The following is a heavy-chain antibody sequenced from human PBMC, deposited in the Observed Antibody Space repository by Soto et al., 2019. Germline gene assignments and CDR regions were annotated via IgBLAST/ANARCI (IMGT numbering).Heavy chain of an antibody. V-gene: IGHV3-74*01. CDR3: AREFCSGWNCDTYYIDP. Sequence: SCAASGLTFNRYWMNWVRHAPGKGLVWVSHINTDGSNTNYADSVKGRFTISRDNAKSTLFLQMNSLRDEDTAVYYCAREFCSGWNCDTYYIDPWGPG. CDR2: INTDGSNT. CDR1: GLTFNRYW. J-gene: IGHJ5*02. D-gene: IGHD3-3*01.